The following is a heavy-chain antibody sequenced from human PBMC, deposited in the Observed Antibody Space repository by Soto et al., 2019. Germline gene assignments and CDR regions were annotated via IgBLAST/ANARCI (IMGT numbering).Heavy chain of an antibody. D-gene: IGHD3-3*01. V-gene: IGHV4-34*01. J-gene: IGHJ4*02. CDR3: ARGDFVRDY. Sequence: QVLLQQWGAGLLKPSETLSLTCAVYGGTFSAYYWSWIRQPPGKGLEWMGEVNHSGSTNYNPSLKSRVSISLAASKSQFSLKLSAVTAAETATYCCARGDFVRDYWGQGTLVTVSS. CDR1: GGTFSAYY. CDR2: VNHSGST.